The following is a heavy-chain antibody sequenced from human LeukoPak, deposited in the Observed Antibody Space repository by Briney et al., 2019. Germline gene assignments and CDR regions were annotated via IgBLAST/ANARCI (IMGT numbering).Heavy chain of an antibody. Sequence: GGSLRLSCAASGFTFSSYWMSWVRQAPGKGLEWVANIKQDGSEKYYVDSVKGRFTISRDNAKNSLYLQMNSLRAEDTAVYYCARDSYYGSSERGDYWGQGTLVTVSS. CDR2: IKQDGSEK. J-gene: IGHJ4*02. D-gene: IGHD3-10*01. V-gene: IGHV3-7*01. CDR3: ARDSYYGSSERGDY. CDR1: GFTFSSYW.